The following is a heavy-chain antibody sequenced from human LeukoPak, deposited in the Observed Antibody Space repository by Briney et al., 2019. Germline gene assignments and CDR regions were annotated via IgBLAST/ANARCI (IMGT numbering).Heavy chain of an antibody. Sequence: GGSLRLSCAASGFTFSSYAMIWVRQAPGKGLEWVSVISGSGGYTYYADSVKGRFTISRDNSKNTLYLQMNSLRAEDTAVYYCAKSPAVVVVPAASYFDYWGQGTLVTVSS. CDR2: ISGSGGYT. CDR3: AKSPAVVVVPAASYFDY. D-gene: IGHD2-2*01. J-gene: IGHJ4*02. CDR1: GFTFSSYA. V-gene: IGHV3-23*01.